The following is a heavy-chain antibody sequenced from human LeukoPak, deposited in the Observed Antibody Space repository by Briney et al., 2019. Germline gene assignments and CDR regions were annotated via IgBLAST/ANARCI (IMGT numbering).Heavy chain of an antibody. J-gene: IGHJ4*02. V-gene: IGHV3-15*01. Sequence: GGSLRLSCAASGFTFSNAWMSWVRQAPGKGLEWVGRIKSITDGGTTDYAAPVKGRFTISRDDSKNTLYLQMNSLKTEDTAVYYCTTDGLLWYSSSWYWRYWGQGTLVTVSS. D-gene: IGHD6-13*01. CDR2: IKSITDGGTT. CDR1: GFTFSNAW. CDR3: TTDGLLWYSSSWYWRY.